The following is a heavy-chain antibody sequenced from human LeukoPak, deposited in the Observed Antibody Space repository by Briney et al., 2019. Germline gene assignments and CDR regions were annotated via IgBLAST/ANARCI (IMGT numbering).Heavy chain of an antibody. J-gene: IGHJ4*02. CDR2: IYYSGST. CDR3: ASARWGLTALRFSWDC. Sequence: SQTLSLACTVSGVSISSGGYYWSRIRQPPGKGVEGIGYIYYSGSTNYNPSLKSRVTISVDTSKNQFSLKLSSVTAADTAVYYCASARWGLTALRFSWDCWGQGTLVTVSS. V-gene: IGHV4-61*08. D-gene: IGHD2-21*02. CDR1: GVSISSGGYY.